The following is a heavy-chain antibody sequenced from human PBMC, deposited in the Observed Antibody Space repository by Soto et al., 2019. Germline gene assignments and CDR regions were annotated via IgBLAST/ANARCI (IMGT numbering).Heavy chain of an antibody. Sequence: PSETLSLTCTVSGGSISGYFWSWIRQPAGKGLDWIGRIYSSASTNYNPSLNSRITMSVDTSKNQFSLKLSSVSAADTAVYYCARAYDSNGNHAFDIWGEGTLVTVSS. J-gene: IGHJ3*02. CDR3: ARAYDSNGNHAFDI. CDR1: GGSISGYF. V-gene: IGHV4-4*07. CDR2: IYSSAST. D-gene: IGHD3-22*01.